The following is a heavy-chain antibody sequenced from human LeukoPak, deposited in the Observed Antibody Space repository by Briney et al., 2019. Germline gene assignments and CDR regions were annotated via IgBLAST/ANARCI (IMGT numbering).Heavy chain of an antibody. D-gene: IGHD1-20*01. CDR1: GFTFSRYA. Sequence: GGSLRLSCAASGFTFSRYAMYWVRQAPGKGLEYVSTISSNGGSTYYASSVKGRFTVSRDNSRNTLYLQMGSLRGEDMAVYYCARDFGLTGKVDYWGQGTLVTVSS. V-gene: IGHV3-64*01. J-gene: IGHJ4*02. CDR2: ISSNGGST. CDR3: ARDFGLTGKVDY.